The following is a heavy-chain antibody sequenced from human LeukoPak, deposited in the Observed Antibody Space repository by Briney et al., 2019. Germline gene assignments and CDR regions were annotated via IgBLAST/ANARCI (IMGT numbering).Heavy chain of an antibody. J-gene: IGHJ6*02. CDR3: ARHGSDDPHYYGMDV. D-gene: IGHD3-3*01. CDR1: GYSFINYW. V-gene: IGHV5-51*01. Sequence: GESLKISCKGSGYSFINYWIGWVRQMPGKGLEWMGIIYPGDSDTRYSPSFQGQVTISADKSISTAYLQWSSLKASDTAMYYCARHGSDDPHYYGMDVWGQGTTVTVSS. CDR2: IYPGDSDT.